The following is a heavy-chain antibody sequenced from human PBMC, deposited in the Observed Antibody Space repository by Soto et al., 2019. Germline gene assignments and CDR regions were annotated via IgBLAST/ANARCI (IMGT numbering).Heavy chain of an antibody. CDR3: ARVTDYGGNSYYFDY. CDR2: ISAYNGNT. D-gene: IGHD4-17*01. CDR1: GYTFTRYG. J-gene: IGHJ4*02. Sequence: GSVKVFCKASGYTFTRYGISWVGQAPGQGLEWMGWISAYNGNTNYAQKLQGRVTMTTDTSTSTAYMELRSLRSDDTAVYYCARVTDYGGNSYYFDYWGQGTPVTVSS. V-gene: IGHV1-18*01.